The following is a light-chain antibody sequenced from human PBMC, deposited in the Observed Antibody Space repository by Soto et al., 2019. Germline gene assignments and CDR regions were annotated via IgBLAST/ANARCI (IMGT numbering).Light chain of an antibody. Sequence: QSALTQPASVSGSPGQSITISCTGTSSDVGGYNYVSWYQQHPGKAPKLMIYEVSNRPSGIPDRFSGSKSGTSATLTIIGLQTGDEADYYCATWDSALSAGVFGGGTQLTVL. CDR1: SSDVGGYNY. J-gene: IGLJ3*02. CDR3: ATWDSALSAGV. CDR2: EVS. V-gene: IGLV2-14*01.